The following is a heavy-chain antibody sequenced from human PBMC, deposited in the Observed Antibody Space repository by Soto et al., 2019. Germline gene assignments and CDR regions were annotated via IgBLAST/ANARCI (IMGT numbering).Heavy chain of an antibody. J-gene: IGHJ4*02. Sequence: SGPTPVNPTQTLTLTCTFSGFSLSTSELGVAWLRQPPGKALEWLALIYWNDDKRYSPSLKARLTITKDTSKNQVVVKMTNMAPVDTATYHCAHRPSGWYLFDYWGQGTLVTVSS. V-gene: IGHV2-5*01. D-gene: IGHD6-19*01. CDR1: GFSLSTSELG. CDR2: IYWNDDK. CDR3: AHRPSGWYLFDY.